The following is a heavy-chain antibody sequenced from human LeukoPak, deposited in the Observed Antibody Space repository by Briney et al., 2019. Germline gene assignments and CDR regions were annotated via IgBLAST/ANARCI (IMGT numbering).Heavy chain of an antibody. D-gene: IGHD6-19*01. Sequence: PGGSLRLSCAAAGFTFRSYAMNWVRQGPGKGLEWVSTMSASDAGTYYADSVKGRFTISRDNSKNTLYLQMNSLRAEYTAVYYCAKGSAVADIYFDYWGQGTLVTVSS. V-gene: IGHV3-23*01. CDR2: MSASDAGT. CDR3: AKGSAVADIYFDY. CDR1: GFTFRSYA. J-gene: IGHJ4*02.